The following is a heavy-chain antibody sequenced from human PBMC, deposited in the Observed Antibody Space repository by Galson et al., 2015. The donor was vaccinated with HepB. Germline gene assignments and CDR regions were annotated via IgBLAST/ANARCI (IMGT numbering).Heavy chain of an antibody. J-gene: IGHJ6*02. CDR1: GGSFRSYY. D-gene: IGHD3-10*01. Sequence: LTCAVYGGSFRSYYWSRIRQSPGKGLEWIGEINHSGITNYNPTLKSRVTISVDTSKKQFSLKVSSVTAADTAVYYCARGQIRFGYNYYAIDVWGQGTSVSVSS. V-gene: IGHV4-34*01. CDR2: INHSGIT. CDR3: ARGQIRFGYNYYAIDV.